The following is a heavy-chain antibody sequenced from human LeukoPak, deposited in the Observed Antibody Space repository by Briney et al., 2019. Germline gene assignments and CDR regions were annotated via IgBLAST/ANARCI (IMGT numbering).Heavy chain of an antibody. CDR1: GGSISSYY. D-gene: IGHD5-18*01. CDR3: ARNNTHEGYGYYFDY. CDR2: IYYSGST. V-gene: IGHV4-59*08. J-gene: IGHJ4*02. Sequence: SETLSLTCTVSGGSISSYYWSWIRQPPGKGLEWIGYIYYSGSTNYNPSLKSRVTISVDTSKNQFSLRLNSVTAADTAVYYCARNNTHEGYGYYFDYWGQGTLITVSS.